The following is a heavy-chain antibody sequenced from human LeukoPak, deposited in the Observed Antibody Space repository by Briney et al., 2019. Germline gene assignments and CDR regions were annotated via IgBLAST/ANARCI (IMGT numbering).Heavy chain of an antibody. J-gene: IGHJ4*02. Sequence: GGSLRLSCAASGFTFSSYSMNWVRQAPGKGLEWVSYISSSSSYTNYADSVKGRFTISRDNAKNSLYLQMNSLRAEDTAVYYCARAEVGATTPFDYWGQGTLVTVSS. D-gene: IGHD1-26*01. CDR2: ISSSSSYT. CDR1: GFTFSSYS. V-gene: IGHV3-21*05. CDR3: ARAEVGATTPFDY.